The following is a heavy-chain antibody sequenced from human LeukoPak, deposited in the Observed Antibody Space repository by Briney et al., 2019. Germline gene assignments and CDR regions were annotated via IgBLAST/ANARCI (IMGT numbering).Heavy chain of an antibody. CDR1: GFTFSSYA. Sequence: GGSLSLSCAASGFTFSSYAMSWVRQAPGKGLEWVSAISGSGGSTYYADSVKGRFTISRDNSKNTLYLQMNSLRAEDTAVYYCARGGSGSPWVIYYYYGMDVWGQGTTVTVSS. CDR2: ISGSGGST. V-gene: IGHV3-23*01. D-gene: IGHD1-26*01. CDR3: ARGGSGSPWVIYYYYGMDV. J-gene: IGHJ6*02.